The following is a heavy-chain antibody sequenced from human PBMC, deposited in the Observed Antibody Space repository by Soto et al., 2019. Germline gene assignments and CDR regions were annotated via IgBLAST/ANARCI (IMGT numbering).Heavy chain of an antibody. CDR3: ARDNARPQLGGNYYYILDV. CDR1: GGTFRNSA. Sequence: QVQLEQSGAEVKKPGSSVKVSCKASGGTFRNSAISWVRQAPGQGLEWMGGIMPIFRTPDYAQKFQGRVTITADESTSTAYMELSGLRSDDTDVYFCARDNARPQLGGNYYYILDVWGHGTTVTVSS. V-gene: IGHV1-69*12. D-gene: IGHD3-3*02. CDR2: IMPIFRTP. J-gene: IGHJ6*02.